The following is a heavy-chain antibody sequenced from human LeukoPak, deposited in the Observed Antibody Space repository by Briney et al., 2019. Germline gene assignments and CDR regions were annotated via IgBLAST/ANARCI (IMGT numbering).Heavy chain of an antibody. Sequence: QSGGSLRLSCAASGFTFGIYAMSWVRQAPGKGLEWVSGISGSASTYYADSVKGRFTISRDNAKNSLYLQMNSLRAEDTAVYYCARDPDYYGSGSYYNGVGWFDPWGQGTLVTVSS. CDR2: ISGSAST. V-gene: IGHV3-23*01. D-gene: IGHD3-10*01. CDR1: GFTFGIYA. CDR3: ARDPDYYGSGSYYNGVGWFDP. J-gene: IGHJ5*02.